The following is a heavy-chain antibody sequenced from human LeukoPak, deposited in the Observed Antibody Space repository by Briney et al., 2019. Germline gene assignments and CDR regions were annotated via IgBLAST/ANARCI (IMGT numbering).Heavy chain of an antibody. CDR2: IYDSGSA. Sequence: PSQTLSLTCTVSGDSISSGNYYWSWIRQHPEKGLEWIGYIYDSGSAYYNPSLVSRVTISLDTSKNQFSLRLSSVTVADTVVYYCARAGGKNWFDPWGQGALVTVSS. V-gene: IGHV4-31*03. CDR3: ARAGGKNWFDP. J-gene: IGHJ5*02. D-gene: IGHD3-16*01. CDR1: GDSISSGNYY.